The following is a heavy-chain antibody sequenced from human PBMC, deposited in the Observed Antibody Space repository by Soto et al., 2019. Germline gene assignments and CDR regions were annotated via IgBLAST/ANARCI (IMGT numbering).Heavy chain of an antibody. D-gene: IGHD2-21*02. V-gene: IGHV3-11*01. J-gene: IGHJ4*02. Sequence: GGSLRLSCAASGFIFNDKYMSWIRQAPGKGLEWISYISSSGDTIYYADSVKGRFTISRDNAKNSLYLEMNSLRGEDTAVYFCARDSYCGGHCYSGFKLWGQGTLGTVS. CDR2: ISSSGDTI. CDR3: ARDSYCGGHCYSGFKL. CDR1: GFIFNDKY.